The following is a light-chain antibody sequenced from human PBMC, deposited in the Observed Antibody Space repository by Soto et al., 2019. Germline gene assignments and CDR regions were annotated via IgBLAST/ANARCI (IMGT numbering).Light chain of an antibody. J-gene: IGKJ4*01. Sequence: AIRMTQSPSSLSASTGDRVTITCRASQGISSYLAWYQQKPGKAPKLLIYAASTLQSGVPSRFSGSGSGTDFTLTISCLQFEDFATYYCQQYYSYPRLTFGGGTKGEIK. CDR3: QQYYSYPRLT. CDR1: QGISSY. CDR2: AAS. V-gene: IGKV1-8*01.